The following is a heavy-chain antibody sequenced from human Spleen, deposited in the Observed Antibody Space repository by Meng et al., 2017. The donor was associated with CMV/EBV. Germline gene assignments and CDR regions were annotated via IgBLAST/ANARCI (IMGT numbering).Heavy chain of an antibody. V-gene: IGHV1-2*02. D-gene: IGHD2-2*01. CDR3: AAIVVVPAANPTHYYGMDV. CDR2: INPNSGGT. CDR1: FTGYY. J-gene: IGHJ6*02. Sequence: FTGYYMHWVRQAPGQGLEWMGWINPNSGGTNYAQKFQGRVTMTRDTSISTAYMELSRLRSDDTAVYYCAAIVVVPAANPTHYYGMDVWGQGTMVTVSS.